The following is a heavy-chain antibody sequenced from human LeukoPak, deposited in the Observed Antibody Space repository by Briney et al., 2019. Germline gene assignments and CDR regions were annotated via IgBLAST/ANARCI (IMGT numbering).Heavy chain of an antibody. CDR1: GYSFPIYW. J-gene: IGHJ4*02. CDR2: IYPCDSDT. CDR3: ARRSTYGSGTNYLFDY. Sequence: GESLKISCKGSGYSFPIYWIAWVRQMPGKGLEWMGIIYPCDSDTRYSPSLQGQITISADKSISTAYLQWSSLKASDTAMYYCARRSTYGSGTNYLFDYWGQGTLVTVSS. V-gene: IGHV5-51*01. D-gene: IGHD3-10*01.